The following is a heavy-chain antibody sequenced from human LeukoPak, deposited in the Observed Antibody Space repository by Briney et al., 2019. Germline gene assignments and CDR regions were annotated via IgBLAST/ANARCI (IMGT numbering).Heavy chain of an antibody. CDR3: ARVDYGDYVGAFDI. D-gene: IGHD4-17*01. J-gene: IGHJ3*02. CDR2: IYYTGST. Sequence: SQTLSLTCTVSGGSSSSVDYYWSWIRQPPGKGLEWIGYIYYTGSTYYNPSLKSRITISIDMSKNQFSLKLSSVTAADTAVYYCARVDYGDYVGAFDIWGPGTMVTVSS. V-gene: IGHV4-30-4*01. CDR1: GGSSSSVDYY.